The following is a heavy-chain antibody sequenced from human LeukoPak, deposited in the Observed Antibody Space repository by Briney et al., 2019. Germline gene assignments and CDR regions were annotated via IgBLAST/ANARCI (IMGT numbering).Heavy chain of an antibody. CDR2: IYHSGST. Sequence: SETLSLTCAVSGYSISSGYYWGWIRQPPWKGLEWIGSIYHSGSTYYNPSLKSRVTISVDTSKNQFSLKLSSVTAADTAVYYCARTGYYVFWSGYYDYWGQGTLVTVSS. V-gene: IGHV4-38-2*01. CDR1: GYSISSGYY. D-gene: IGHD3-3*01. CDR3: ARTGYYVFWSGYYDY. J-gene: IGHJ4*02.